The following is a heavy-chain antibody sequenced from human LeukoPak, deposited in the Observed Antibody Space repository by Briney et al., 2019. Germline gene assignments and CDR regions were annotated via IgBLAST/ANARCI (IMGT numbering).Heavy chain of an antibody. CDR2: VNSRGVT. CDR1: GFTFSSYT. D-gene: IGHD6-13*01. J-gene: IGHJ5*02. V-gene: IGHV3-23*01. CDR3: ANRAVTGYISP. Sequence: EGSLRLSCAASGFTFSSYTMIWVRQAPGKGLEWVSAVNSRGVTCYPGSVKGRFTISRDNSKNTLYLQMSSLRAEDTAVYYCANRAVTGYISPWGQGTLVTVSS.